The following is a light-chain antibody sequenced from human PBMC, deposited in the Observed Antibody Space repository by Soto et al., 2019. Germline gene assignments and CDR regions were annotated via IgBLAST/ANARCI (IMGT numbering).Light chain of an antibody. CDR1: QAVPNN. Sequence: DIHLTQSPSFLSASVGDRVTITCRPSQAVPNNMAWYQQKPGKTPKLLIYEESTLHSGVPSRFRGRKSGTQFTLPIDRLQPEDFETYYCQQVKTYPRTFGGGTKVDIK. CDR2: EES. V-gene: IGKV1-9*01. J-gene: IGKJ4*01. CDR3: QQVKTYPRT.